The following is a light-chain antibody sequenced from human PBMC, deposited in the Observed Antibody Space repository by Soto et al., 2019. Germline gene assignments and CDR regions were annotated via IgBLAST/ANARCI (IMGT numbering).Light chain of an antibody. Sequence: EIVLTQSPGTLSLSPGERATLSCRASQSVSSRFLAWYQQKPGQAPKVLIYGASTRATGIPDRFSGSGSGTDFTLTISRLEPEDCAGYYCQQYESSRTFGQGTKVEMK. J-gene: IGKJ1*01. CDR1: QSVSSRF. CDR2: GAS. CDR3: QQYESSRT. V-gene: IGKV3-20*01.